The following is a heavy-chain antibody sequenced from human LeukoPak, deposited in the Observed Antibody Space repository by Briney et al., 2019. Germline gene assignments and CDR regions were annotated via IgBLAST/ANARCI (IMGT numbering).Heavy chain of an antibody. J-gene: IGHJ4*02. CDR2: INPIFGTA. D-gene: IGHD1-26*01. Sequence: TVKVSCKASGGTFSSYAISWVRQAPGQGLEWMGGINPIFGTANSAQKFQGRVTITADESTSTAYMELSSLRSEDTAVYYCAREGGSYHEYYFDYWGQGTLVTVSS. CDR3: AREGGSYHEYYFDY. CDR1: GGTFSSYA. V-gene: IGHV1-69*13.